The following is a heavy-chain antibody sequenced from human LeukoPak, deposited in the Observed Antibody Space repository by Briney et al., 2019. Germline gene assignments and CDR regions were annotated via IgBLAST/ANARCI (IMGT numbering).Heavy chain of an antibody. J-gene: IGHJ4*02. CDR2: INHAGAT. Sequence: PSETLSLTCAVYGESFSNNYWTWIRQPPGKGPEWVGEINHAGATKYNPSLKSRVTISVDTSKSQFSLQLTSVTAADTAVYYCARGRPSPSYLFVVPAARLDFWGQGTLVSVSS. CDR3: ARGRPSPSYLFVVPAARLDF. D-gene: IGHD2-2*01. CDR1: GESFSNNY. V-gene: IGHV4-34*01.